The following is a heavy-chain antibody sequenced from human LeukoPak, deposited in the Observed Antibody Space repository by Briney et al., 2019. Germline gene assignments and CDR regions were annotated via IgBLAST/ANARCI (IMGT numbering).Heavy chain of an antibody. D-gene: IGHD5-24*01. J-gene: IGHJ4*02. CDR3: ARAGPRRDGYNADY. CDR1: GGSISSYY. CDR2: IRYSGRT. Sequence: SETLSLTCTVSGGSISSYYWSWIRQPPGKGLEWIGYIRYSGRTNSNPSLKSRVTISVDTSKNQFSLKLISVTAADTAVYYCARAGPRRDGYNADYWGQGTLVTVSS. V-gene: IGHV4-59*01.